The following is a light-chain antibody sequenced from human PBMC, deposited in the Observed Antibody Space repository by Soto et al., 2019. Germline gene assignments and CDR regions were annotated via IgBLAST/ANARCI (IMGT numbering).Light chain of an antibody. CDR2: DVN. V-gene: IGLV2-11*01. Sequence: QSALTQSRSVSGSPGQSVTISCSGSSSDIGIYNYVSWYQHHPGKVPKVLIYDVNKRPSGVPDRFSGSKSGNTASLTISGLQAEDEADYYCSSYTSSSTLGVFGGGTKLTVL. J-gene: IGLJ2*01. CDR1: SSDIGIYNY. CDR3: SSYTSSSTLGV.